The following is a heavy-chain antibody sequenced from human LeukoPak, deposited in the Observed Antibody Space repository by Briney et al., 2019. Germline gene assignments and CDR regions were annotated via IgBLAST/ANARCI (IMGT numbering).Heavy chain of an antibody. CDR2: INPNSGGT. D-gene: IGHD2-15*01. Sequence: ASVKVSCKASGYTFTGYYMHWVRQAPGQGLEWMGWINPNSGGTNYAQKFQGGVTMTRDTSISTAYMELSRLRSDDTAVYYCARGGDCSGGSCYRNWFDPWGQGTLVTVSS. CDR1: GYTFTGYY. CDR3: ARGGDCSGGSCYRNWFDP. J-gene: IGHJ5*02. V-gene: IGHV1-2*02.